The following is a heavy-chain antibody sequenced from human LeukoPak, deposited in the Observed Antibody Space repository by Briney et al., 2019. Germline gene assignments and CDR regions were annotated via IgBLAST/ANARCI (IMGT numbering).Heavy chain of an antibody. D-gene: IGHD5-12*01. J-gene: IGHJ3*02. Sequence: SETLSLTCTVSGGSISSSSYYWGWIRQPPGKGLEWIGSIYYSGSTYYNPSLKSRVTISVDTSKNQFSLKLSSVTAADTAVYYCARDGDIVATISAFGIWGQGTMVTVSS. CDR1: GGSISSSSYY. V-gene: IGHV4-39*07. CDR3: ARDGDIVATISAFGI. CDR2: IYYSGST.